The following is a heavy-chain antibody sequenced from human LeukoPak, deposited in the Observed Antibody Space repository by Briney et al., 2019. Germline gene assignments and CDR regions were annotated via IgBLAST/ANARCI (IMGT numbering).Heavy chain of an antibody. V-gene: IGHV3-23*01. Sequence: GGSLRLSCAASGFTFSSYAMSWVRQAPGKGLEWVSTISGSGGGTYYADSVKGRFTLSRDNSMNTLYLQMNSLRAEDTAVYYCATFGYCSGGSWCYFDYWGQGTLVTVSS. CDR3: ATFGYCSGGSWCYFDY. D-gene: IGHD2-15*01. CDR1: GFTFSSYA. CDR2: ISGSGGGT. J-gene: IGHJ4*02.